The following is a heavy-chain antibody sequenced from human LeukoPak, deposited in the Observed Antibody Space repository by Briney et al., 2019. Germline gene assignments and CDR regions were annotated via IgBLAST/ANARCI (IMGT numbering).Heavy chain of an antibody. CDR3: AKDLSGEYYFDY. CDR2: IWYDGSNK. Sequence: GGSLRLSCAASGFTFSSYGMHWDRQAPGKGLEWVAVIWYDGSNKYYADSVKGRFTISRDNSKNTLYLQMNSLRAEDTAVYYCAKDLSGEYYFDYWGQGTLVTVSS. J-gene: IGHJ4*02. CDR1: GFTFSSYG. V-gene: IGHV3-33*06. D-gene: IGHD3-10*01.